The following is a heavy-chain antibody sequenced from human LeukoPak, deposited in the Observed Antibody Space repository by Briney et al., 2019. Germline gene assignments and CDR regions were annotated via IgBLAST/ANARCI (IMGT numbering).Heavy chain of an antibody. D-gene: IGHD6-19*01. CDR2: INPNSGGT. Sequence: ASVRVSCKASGYTFTGYYMHWVRQAHGQGLEWMGWINPNSGGTNYAQKFQGRVTLTRDTSISTAYMELSRLRSGDTAVYYCARGSYSSGWYGAFFDYWGQGTLVTVSS. CDR3: ARGSYSSGWYGAFFDY. CDR1: GYTFTGYY. V-gene: IGHV1-2*02. J-gene: IGHJ4*02.